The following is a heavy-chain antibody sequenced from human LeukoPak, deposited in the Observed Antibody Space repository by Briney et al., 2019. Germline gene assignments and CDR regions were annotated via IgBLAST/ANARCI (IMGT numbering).Heavy chain of an antibody. J-gene: IGHJ5*02. CDR3: ASRLGYCSGGSCYMYNWFDP. V-gene: IGHV4-4*02. Sequence: SGTLSLTCAVSGGSISSSNWWSWVRQPPGKGLEWIGEIYHSGSTNYNPSLKSRVTISVDKSKNQFSLKLSSVTAADTAVYYCASRLGYCSGGSCYMYNWFDPWGQGTLVTSPQ. CDR2: IYHSGST. D-gene: IGHD2-15*01. CDR1: GGSISSSNW.